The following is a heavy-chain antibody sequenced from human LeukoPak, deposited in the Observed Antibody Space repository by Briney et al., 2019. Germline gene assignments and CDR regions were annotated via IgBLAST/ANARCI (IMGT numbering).Heavy chain of an antibody. CDR2: IYYSGST. Sequence: SETLSLTCTVSGGSISSSSYYWGWIRQPPGKGLEWIGSIYYSGSTYYNPSLKSRVTISVDTSKNQFSLKLSSVTAADTAVYYCASTRSYGSGSYPPLPDYMDVWGKGTTVTVSS. CDR3: ASTRSYGSGSYPPLPDYMDV. D-gene: IGHD3-10*01. V-gene: IGHV4-39*01. CDR1: GGSISSSSYY. J-gene: IGHJ6*03.